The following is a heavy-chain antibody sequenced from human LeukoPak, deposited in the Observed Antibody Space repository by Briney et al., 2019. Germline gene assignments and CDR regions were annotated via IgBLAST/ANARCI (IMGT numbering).Heavy chain of an antibody. Sequence: PGGSLRLSCAASGFTLSSYGMHWVRQAPGKGLEWVTFIRYDGSNKYYADSVKGRFTISRDNSKNTLYLQMNSLRAEDTAVYYCAKGLAGYYDSSGYRLFDPWGQGTLVTVSS. CDR2: IRYDGSNK. D-gene: IGHD3-22*01. CDR3: AKGLAGYYDSSGYRLFDP. V-gene: IGHV3-30*02. CDR1: GFTLSSYG. J-gene: IGHJ5*02.